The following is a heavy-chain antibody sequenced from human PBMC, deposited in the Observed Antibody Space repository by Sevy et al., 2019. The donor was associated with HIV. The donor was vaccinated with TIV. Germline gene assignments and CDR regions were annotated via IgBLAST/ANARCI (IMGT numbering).Heavy chain of an antibody. D-gene: IGHD5-12*01. CDR2: ITRNSYEAYGGTT. V-gene: IGHV3-49*03. CDR3: TRSLATADTPEYYFDY. Sequence: GGSLRLSCTTSGFTFDDYAMSWFRQAPGKGLEWVAFITRNSYEAYGGTTDYAASVKGRFIISRDDSKSMAYLQMNSLKTEDTAVYYCTRSLATADTPEYYFDYWGQGTLVTVSS. J-gene: IGHJ4*02. CDR1: GFTFDDYA.